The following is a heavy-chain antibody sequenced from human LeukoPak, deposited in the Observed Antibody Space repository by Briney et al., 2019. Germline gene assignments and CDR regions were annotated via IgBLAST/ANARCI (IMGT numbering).Heavy chain of an antibody. J-gene: IGHJ4*02. CDR2: ISGSGGTT. D-gene: IGHD3-22*01. V-gene: IGHV3-23*01. CDR3: AKEGSTSGSGDHFDY. CDR1: GFTFSNYA. Sequence: AGSLRLSCAASGFTFSNYAMNWVRPAPGKGLEWVSTISGSGGTTYYADSVKGRFTISRDNSKNTVFLQMSSLRAEDTAVYSCAKEGSTSGSGDHFDYWGQGTLVSVSS.